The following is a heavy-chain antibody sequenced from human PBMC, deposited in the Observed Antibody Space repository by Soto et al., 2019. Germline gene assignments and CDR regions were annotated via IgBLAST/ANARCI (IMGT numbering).Heavy chain of an antibody. V-gene: IGHV4-4*02. J-gene: IGHJ4*02. CDR1: GGSISSSNW. Sequence: QVQLQESGPGLVKPSGTLSLTCAVSGGSISSSNWWSWVRQPPGKGLEWIGEMYHSGSTNYNPSLKGRVSISVDKSKNQFSLKLSSVTAADTAVYYCARAISAMAPFDYWGQGTLVTVSS. CDR2: MYHSGST. CDR3: ARAISAMAPFDY. D-gene: IGHD5-18*01.